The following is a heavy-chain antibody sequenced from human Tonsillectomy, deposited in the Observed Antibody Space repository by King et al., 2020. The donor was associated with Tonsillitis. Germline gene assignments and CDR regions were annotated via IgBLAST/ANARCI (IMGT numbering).Heavy chain of an antibody. Sequence: VQLVESGGGLVQPGGSLRLSCAASGFTVSSNYMSWVRQAPGKGLEWVSVIYSGGSTYYADYVKGRFTISRDNSKNTLYLQMNSLRAEDTAVYYCARDSGVMSGGYHYWGQGTLVTVSS. J-gene: IGHJ4*02. V-gene: IGHV3-66*01. CDR1: GFTVSSNY. CDR2: IYSGGST. D-gene: IGHD1-26*01. CDR3: ARDSGVMSGGYHY.